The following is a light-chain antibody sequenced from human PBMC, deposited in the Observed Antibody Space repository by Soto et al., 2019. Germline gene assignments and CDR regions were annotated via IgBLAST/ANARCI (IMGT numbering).Light chain of an antibody. V-gene: IGLV1-51*01. J-gene: IGLJ2*01. Sequence: HSVLTQPPSVSAAPGQKVTISCSGSSSNIGNNYVFWYQQLPGTAPKLLIYDNNERPSGIPDRFSGSKSGTSATLGITGLQTGDEADYYCGTWDSSLSAVVFGGGTKLTVL. CDR2: DNN. CDR1: SSNIGNNY. CDR3: GTWDSSLSAVV.